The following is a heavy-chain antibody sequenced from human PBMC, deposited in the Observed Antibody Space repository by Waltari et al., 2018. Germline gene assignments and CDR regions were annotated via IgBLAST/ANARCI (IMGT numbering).Heavy chain of an antibody. J-gene: IGHJ3*01. Sequence: EVQLAESGGGLVQPGGSLRLSCAASGFTFSNYAMNWVRQGPGKGLEWVSGINGNGANRNYADSVKDRFPISRDNSKNTLSLQMNSLRGEDTALYYCARATNWVLEAFDLWGQGTMVTVSP. CDR1: GFTFSNYA. CDR3: ARATNWVLEAFDL. V-gene: IGHV3-23*04. D-gene: IGHD1-1*01. CDR2: INGNGANR.